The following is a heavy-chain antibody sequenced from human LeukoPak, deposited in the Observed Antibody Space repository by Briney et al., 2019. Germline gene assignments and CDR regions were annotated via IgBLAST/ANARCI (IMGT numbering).Heavy chain of an antibody. J-gene: IGHJ4*02. CDR3: AREGVSRRTPNYFDY. D-gene: IGHD2-8*01. V-gene: IGHV1-18*01. CDR2: FSPYNGHT. CDR1: GYTFSTYG. Sequence: ASVKVSCKASGYTFSTYGLSWVRQAPGQGLEWMAWFSPYNGHTKYAQKLQGRVTVTTDTSTSTVYMELRSLRSDDTAVYYCAREGVSRRTPNYFDYWGQGTLVTVSS.